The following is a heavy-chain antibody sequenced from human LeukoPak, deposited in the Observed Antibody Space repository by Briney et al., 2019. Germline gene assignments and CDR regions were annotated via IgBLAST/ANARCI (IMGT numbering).Heavy chain of an antibody. CDR2: ISGSGDIT. J-gene: IGHJ4*02. CDR1: GFTFSSYA. D-gene: IGHD1-14*01. Sequence: GGSLRLSCAASGFTFSSYAMTWMSWVRQAPGKGLEWVSSISGSGDITYSADTVKGRFTISRDNSKNTLYLQLNGLRAEGTAVYYCAQGGKSSYDNWGQGTLVTVSS. V-gene: IGHV3-23*01. CDR3: AQGGKSSYDN.